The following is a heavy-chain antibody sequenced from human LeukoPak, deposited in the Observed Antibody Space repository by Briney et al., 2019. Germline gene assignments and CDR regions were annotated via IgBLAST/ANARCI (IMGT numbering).Heavy chain of an antibody. CDR1: GYTFSVYY. CDR2: INPNSGGT. D-gene: IGHD7-27*01. V-gene: IGHV1-2*02. J-gene: IGHJ4*02. Sequence: ASVKVSCKASGYTFSVYYIHWVRQAPGHGLEWMGSINPNSGGTNYAQKFQGRVAMTRDTSISTAYMELSRLTSDDTAVYYCTRHWAAFDYWGQGTLVTVSS. CDR3: TRHWAAFDY.